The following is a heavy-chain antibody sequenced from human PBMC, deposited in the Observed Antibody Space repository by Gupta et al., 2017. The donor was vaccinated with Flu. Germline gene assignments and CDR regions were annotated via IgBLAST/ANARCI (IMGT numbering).Heavy chain of an antibody. D-gene: IGHD6-19*01. CDR3: AKDLVAVAGTPLYYYYGMDV. J-gene: IGHJ6*02. V-gene: IGHV3-30*18. CDR1: GFTFSSYG. CDR2: ISYDGSNK. Sequence: QVQLVESGGGVVQPGRSLRLSCAASGFTFSSYGMHWVRQARGKGLEWVAVISYDGSNKYYADSVKGRFTISRDNSKNTLYLQMNSLRAEDTAVYYCAKDLVAVAGTPLYYYYGMDVWGQGTTVTVSS.